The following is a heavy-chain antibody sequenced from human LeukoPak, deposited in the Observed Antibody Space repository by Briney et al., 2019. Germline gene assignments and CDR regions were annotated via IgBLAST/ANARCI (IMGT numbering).Heavy chain of an antibody. CDR3: AAWTDRGYNF. CDR1: GFSFSGSW. V-gene: IGHV3-7*01. J-gene: IGHJ4*02. D-gene: IGHD5-24*01. CDR2: INPDGSQK. Sequence: GGSLRLSCAASGFSFSGSWMNWVRQAPGKGLEWVANINPDGSQKRFVDSVMGRFTMSRDNAKNSLYLQMNSLRVEGTAVFYCAAWTDRGYNFWGQGTLVTVSS.